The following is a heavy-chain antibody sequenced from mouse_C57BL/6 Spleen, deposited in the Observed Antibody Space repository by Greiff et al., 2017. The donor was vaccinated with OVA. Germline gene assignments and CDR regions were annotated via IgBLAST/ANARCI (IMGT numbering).Heavy chain of an antibody. V-gene: IGHV1-81*01. J-gene: IGHJ3*01. CDR2: IYPRRGNT. Sequence: VQLQQSGAELARPGASVKLSCKASGYTFTSYGISWVKQSTGQGLEWIGEIYPRRGNTYYNEKFKGKATLTADKSSSTAYMALRSLTSEDSAVYFCARRDYDGYPCAYWGQGTLVTVSA. CDR1: GYTFTSYG. D-gene: IGHD2-3*01. CDR3: ARRDYDGYPCAY.